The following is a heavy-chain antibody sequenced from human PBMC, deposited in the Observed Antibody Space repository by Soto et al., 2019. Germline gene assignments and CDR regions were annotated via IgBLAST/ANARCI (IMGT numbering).Heavy chain of an antibody. V-gene: IGHV3-64*01. D-gene: IGHD6-6*01. CDR3: ARRARPDFYYMDV. Sequence: VRQTPGKGLEYVSGISSNGVGTYYANSVQGRFTISRDNSKNTVYLQMGSLRPEDMAVYYCARRARPDFYYMDVWGKGTTVTVSS. CDR2: ISSNGVGT. J-gene: IGHJ6*03.